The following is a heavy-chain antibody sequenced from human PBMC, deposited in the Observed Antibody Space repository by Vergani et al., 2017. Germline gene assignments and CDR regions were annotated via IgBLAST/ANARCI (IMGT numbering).Heavy chain of an antibody. V-gene: IGHV4-34*01. CDR1: GGSFSGYY. CDR2: IKHRGST. D-gene: IGHD6-6*01. Sequence: QVQLQQWGAGLLKPSETLSLICAVYGGSFSGYYWSWIRQPPGKGLEWIGEIKHRGSTNYNPSLQSRVTISVDTSKNQFSLKLSSVTAADRAVYYCARGRERARQSSSADYWGQGTLVTVSS. CDR3: ARGRERARQSSSADY. J-gene: IGHJ4*02.